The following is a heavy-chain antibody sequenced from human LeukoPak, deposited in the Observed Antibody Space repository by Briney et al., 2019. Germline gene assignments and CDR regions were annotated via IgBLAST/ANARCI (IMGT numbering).Heavy chain of an antibody. Sequence: SVKVSCKASGGTFSSYAISWVRQAPGQGLEWMGGIIPIFGTANYAQKFQGRVTITADESTSTAHMELSSLRSEDTAVYYCAKGGGWSPAVLFDYWGQGTLVTVSS. CDR3: AKGGGWSPAVLFDY. CDR2: IIPIFGTA. V-gene: IGHV1-69*13. J-gene: IGHJ4*02. CDR1: GGTFSSYA. D-gene: IGHD6-19*01.